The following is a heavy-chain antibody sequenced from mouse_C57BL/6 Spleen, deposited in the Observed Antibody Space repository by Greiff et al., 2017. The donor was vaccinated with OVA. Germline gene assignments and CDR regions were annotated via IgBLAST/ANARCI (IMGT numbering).Heavy chain of an antibody. CDR3: ARPHYYGSSYGYFDV. D-gene: IGHD1-1*01. CDR2: ISYDGSN. J-gene: IGHJ1*03. V-gene: IGHV3-6*01. Sequence: EVKLVESGPGLVKPSQSLSLTCSVTGYSITSGYYWNWIRQFPGNKLEWMGYISYDGSNNYNPSLKNRISITRDTSKNQFFLKLNSVTTEDTATYYCARPHYYGSSYGYFDVWGTGTTVTVSS. CDR1: GYSITSGYY.